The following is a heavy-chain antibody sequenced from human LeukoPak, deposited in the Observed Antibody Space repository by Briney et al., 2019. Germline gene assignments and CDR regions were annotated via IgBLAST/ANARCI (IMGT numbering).Heavy chain of an antibody. Sequence: SETLSLTCTVSGGSISSSSYYWGWIRQPPGKGLEWIGSIYYSGSTYYNPSLKSRVTISVDTSKNQFSLKLSSVTAADTAVYYCAREVAAAGLYYFDYWGQGTLVTVSS. CDR3: AREVAAAGLYYFDY. CDR1: GGSISSSSYY. D-gene: IGHD6-13*01. CDR2: IYYSGST. J-gene: IGHJ4*02. V-gene: IGHV4-39*07.